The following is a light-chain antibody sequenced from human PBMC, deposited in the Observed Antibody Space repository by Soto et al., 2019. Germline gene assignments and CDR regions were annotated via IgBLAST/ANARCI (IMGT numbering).Light chain of an antibody. V-gene: IGKV1-39*01. CDR2: AAS. J-gene: IGKJ5*01. CDR3: QQSYSTPPIT. Sequence: DIQMTQSPSSLSASVGDRVTITCRASQSISSYLNWYQQKPGKAPKLLIYAASSLQSGVPSRFSGSGSGTYFTLTISRLQREDFATYYCQQSYSTPPITVGQGTRLEIK. CDR1: QSISSY.